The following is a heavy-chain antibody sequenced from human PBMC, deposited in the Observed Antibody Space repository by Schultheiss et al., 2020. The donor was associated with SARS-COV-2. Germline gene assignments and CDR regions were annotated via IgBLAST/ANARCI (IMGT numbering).Heavy chain of an antibody. CDR2: ISAYNGNT. J-gene: IGHJ4*02. V-gene: IGHV1-18*01. CDR1: GYTFTSYG. D-gene: IGHD3-22*01. Sequence: ASVKVSCKASGYTFTSYGISWVRQAPGQGLEWMGWISAYNGNTNYAQKLQGRVTMTTDTSTSTAYMELRSLRSEDTAVYYCATYYYDTKGPDYWGQGTLVTVSS. CDR3: ATYYYDTKGPDY.